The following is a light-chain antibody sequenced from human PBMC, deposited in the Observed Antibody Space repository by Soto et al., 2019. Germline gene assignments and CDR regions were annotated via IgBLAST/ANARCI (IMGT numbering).Light chain of an antibody. Sequence: EIVMTRATAILSVSPLERATLSCRASQSVTTYLAWYQQNPGQAPRLLIYAASTRATGIPARFSGSGSGTEFSLTISSLQSEDFAVYYCQQYINWPRTFGQGTKVDIK. CDR2: AAS. CDR1: QSVTTY. J-gene: IGKJ1*01. CDR3: QQYINWPRT. V-gene: IGKV3-15*01.